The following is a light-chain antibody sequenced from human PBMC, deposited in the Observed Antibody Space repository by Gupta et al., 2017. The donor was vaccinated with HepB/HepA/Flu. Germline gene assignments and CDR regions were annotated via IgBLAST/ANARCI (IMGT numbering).Light chain of an antibody. V-gene: IGKV3-20*01. CDR2: GGV. CDR1: QYVDSTY. J-gene: IGKJ1*01. Sequence: EIVLTQSPGTLSLSPGERATLSCRTMQYVDSTYLVWSKQKPVQAPRLLIYGGVNRDTGVSDRFRGSGYGKDFTLTIRIREPEDFAVYYCQLDGSLPPWTFGPGTRLEIK. CDR3: QLDGSLPPWT.